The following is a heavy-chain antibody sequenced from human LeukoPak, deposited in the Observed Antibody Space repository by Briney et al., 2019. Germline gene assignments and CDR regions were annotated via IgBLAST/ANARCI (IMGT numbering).Heavy chain of an antibody. Sequence: PGRSLRLSCAASGFTFSSYAMHWVRQAPGKGLEWVAVISYDGSNKYYADSVKGRFTISRDSSKNTVYLQMNSLRDEDTAVYYCAKSPYRGGSSWTEFDYWGQGTLVTVSS. D-gene: IGHD6-13*01. CDR1: GFTFSSYA. J-gene: IGHJ4*02. CDR3: AKSPYRGGSSWTEFDY. V-gene: IGHV3-30-3*02. CDR2: ISYDGSNK.